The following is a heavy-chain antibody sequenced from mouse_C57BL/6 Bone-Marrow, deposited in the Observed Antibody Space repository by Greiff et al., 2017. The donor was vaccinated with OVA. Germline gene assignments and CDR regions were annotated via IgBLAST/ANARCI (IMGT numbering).Heavy chain of an antibody. Sequence: VQLQQSGAELVRPGASVKLSCKASGYTFTDYYINWVKQRPGQGLEWIARIYPGSGNTYYNEKFKGKATLTAEKSSSTAYMQLSSLTSEDSAVYFCARGDYGGYWGQGTTLTVSS. CDR1: GYTFTDYY. CDR3: ARGDYGGY. D-gene: IGHD1-1*02. J-gene: IGHJ2*01. CDR2: IYPGSGNT. V-gene: IGHV1-76*01.